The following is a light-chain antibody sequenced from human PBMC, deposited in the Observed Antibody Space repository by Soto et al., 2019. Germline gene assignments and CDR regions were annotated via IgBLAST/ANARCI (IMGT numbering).Light chain of an antibody. V-gene: IGKV3-20*01. CDR1: QSVGSSN. Sequence: EIVLTQSPGTLSLSPGERATLSCRASQSVGSSNLAWYQQNPGQAPRLLIYGASSRATGIPDRVSGSGSGTDFTLIIRRQEPEDFAVYYFQQYGSSPLTIGGGTKGEIK. J-gene: IGKJ4*01. CDR2: GAS. CDR3: QQYGSSPLT.